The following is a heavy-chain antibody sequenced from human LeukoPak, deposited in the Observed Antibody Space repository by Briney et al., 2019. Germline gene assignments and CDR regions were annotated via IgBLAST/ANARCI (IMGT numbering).Heavy chain of an antibody. CDR2: IDEDGSEK. CDR1: GFTFNTFW. D-gene: IGHD3-16*01. Sequence: GGSLRLSCAASGFTFNTFWMSWVRQAPGKGLEWVANIDEDGSEKYYVESAKGRFTISRDNAKNSLYLQMNSLRAEDTALYHCARCWRGECHIWTPYLDNWFDPWGQGTLVTVSS. J-gene: IGHJ5*02. V-gene: IGHV3-7*03. CDR3: ARCWRGECHIWTPYLDNWFDP.